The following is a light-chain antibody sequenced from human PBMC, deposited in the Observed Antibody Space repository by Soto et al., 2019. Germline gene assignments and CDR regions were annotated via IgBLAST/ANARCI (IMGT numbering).Light chain of an antibody. CDR3: QQYGSSPRT. J-gene: IGKJ1*01. Sequence: EIALTRSPGTRSLSPGERATLSCRASQRLISSQLAWYQQKPGQAPRLLIHDASSRATGISDRFTGSGSGTDFTLTITTLEPEDFAVYYCQQYGSSPRTFGLGTKVDIK. CDR1: QRLISSQ. V-gene: IGKV3-20*01. CDR2: DAS.